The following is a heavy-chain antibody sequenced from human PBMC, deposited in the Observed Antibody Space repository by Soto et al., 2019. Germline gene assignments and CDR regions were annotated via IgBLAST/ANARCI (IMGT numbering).Heavy chain of an antibody. CDR1: GGSIDYYR. D-gene: IGHD6-13*01. CDR2: ISDSGNT. J-gene: IGHJ6*02. CDR3: ARDSTSWFPYYGIDV. Sequence: SETLSLTCTVSGGSIDYYRWSWIRQPPGKGLEWIGNISDSGNTNYNLSLRSRVTILVDTSKNQFSLKLNSVTAADTAVYYCARDSTSWFPYYGIDVWGQGTTVTVSS. V-gene: IGHV4-59*01.